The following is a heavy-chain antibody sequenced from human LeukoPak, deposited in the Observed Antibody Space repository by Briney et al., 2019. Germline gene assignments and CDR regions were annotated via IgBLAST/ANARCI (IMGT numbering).Heavy chain of an antibody. Sequence: KPSETLSLTCAVYGGSFSGYYWSWIRQPPGKGLEWIGYIYYSGSTNYNPSLKSRVTISVDTSKNQFSLKLSSVTAADTAVYYCARYDFWSGKPADYGMDVWGQGTTVTVSS. CDR2: IYYSGST. CDR3: ARYDFWSGKPADYGMDV. V-gene: IGHV4-59*08. J-gene: IGHJ6*02. D-gene: IGHD3-3*01. CDR1: GGSFSGYY.